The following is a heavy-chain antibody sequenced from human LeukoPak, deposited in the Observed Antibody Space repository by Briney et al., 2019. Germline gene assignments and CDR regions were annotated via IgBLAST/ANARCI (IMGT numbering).Heavy chain of an antibody. Sequence: ASVKVSCKAAGYTFTDYDMHWQRQAPGQGLEWMGWSNPKSGGTNYAQKFQVRVTMTRDTSISTAYMELSRLTSDDTAVYYCARDYYGSGSFSGHWGQGTLVTVSS. CDR2: SNPKSGGT. J-gene: IGHJ4*02. CDR3: ARDYYGSGSFSGH. V-gene: IGHV1-2*02. CDR1: GYTFTDYD. D-gene: IGHD3-10*01.